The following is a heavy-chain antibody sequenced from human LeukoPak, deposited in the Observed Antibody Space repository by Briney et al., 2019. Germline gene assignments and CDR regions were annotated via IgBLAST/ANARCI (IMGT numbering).Heavy chain of an antibody. D-gene: IGHD5-18*01. CDR2: IYYSGST. CDR1: GGSISSHY. V-gene: IGHV4-59*11. CDR3: ARRDLKKGGYGYGQYYYYYYMDV. Sequence: PSETLSLTCTVSGGSISSHYWSWIRQPPGKGLEWIGYIYYSGSTNYNPSLKSRVTISVDTSKNQFSLKLSSVTAADTAVYYCARRDLKKGGYGYGQYYYYYYMDVWGKGTTVTVSS. J-gene: IGHJ6*03.